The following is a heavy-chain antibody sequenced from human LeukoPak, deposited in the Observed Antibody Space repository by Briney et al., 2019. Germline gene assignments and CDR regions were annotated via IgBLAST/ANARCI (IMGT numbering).Heavy chain of an antibody. J-gene: IGHJ4*02. CDR2: VYYSGST. V-gene: IGHV4-39*01. D-gene: IGHD6-13*01. CDR3: ARHRPPAAAGSDFDY. CDR1: GGSISSSSYY. Sequence: PSETLSLTCTVSGGSISSSSYYWGWIRHPPGKRLEWVGSVYYSGSTYYNPSLKSRVTISVDTSKNQFSLKLSSVTAADTAVYYCARHRPPAAAGSDFDYWGQGTLVTVSS.